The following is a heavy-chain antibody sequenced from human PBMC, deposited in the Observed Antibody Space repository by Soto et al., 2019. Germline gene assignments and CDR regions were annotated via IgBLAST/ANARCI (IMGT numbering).Heavy chain of an antibody. CDR2: IYHSGST. J-gene: IGHJ5*02. Sequence: KTSEILSLTCAVSGYSISSGYYWGWIRQPPGKGLEWIGSIYHSGSTYYNPSLKSRVTISVDTSKNQFSLKLSSVTAADTAVYYCARGRRHDSSVNWFDPWGEGTLVTVSS. D-gene: IGHD3-22*01. CDR1: GYSISSGYY. V-gene: IGHV4-38-2*01. CDR3: ARGRRHDSSVNWFDP.